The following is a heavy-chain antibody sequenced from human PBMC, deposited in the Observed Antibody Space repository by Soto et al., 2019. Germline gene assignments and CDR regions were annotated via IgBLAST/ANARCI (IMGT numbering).Heavy chain of an antibody. Sequence: EVQLVESGGGLVQPGGSLRLSCAASGFTFSSYAMHWVRQAPGKGLEYVSAISSNGGSTYYANSVKGRFTISRDNSKNTRYLQMGGLRADDMAVYYCARDYWPDCGDSESSFSEYFQQWGQGTPVTVSS. V-gene: IGHV3-64*01. CDR3: ARDYWPDCGDSESSFSEYFQQ. D-gene: IGHD4-17*01. J-gene: IGHJ1*01. CDR2: ISSNGGST. CDR1: GFTFSSYA.